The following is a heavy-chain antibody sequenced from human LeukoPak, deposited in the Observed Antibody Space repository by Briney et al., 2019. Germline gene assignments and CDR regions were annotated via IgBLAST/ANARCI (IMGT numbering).Heavy chain of an antibody. CDR2: IKQDGSEK. D-gene: IGHD3-22*01. CDR1: GFTFSSYW. Sequence: QPGGSLRLSCAASGFTFSSYWMSWVRQAPGKGLEWVANIKQDGSEKYYVDSVKGRFTISRDNSKNTLYLQVNSLRAEDTAVYYCARNQRITMIPGFDQWGQGTLVTVSS. V-gene: IGHV3-7*03. J-gene: IGHJ4*02. CDR3: ARNQRITMIPGFDQ.